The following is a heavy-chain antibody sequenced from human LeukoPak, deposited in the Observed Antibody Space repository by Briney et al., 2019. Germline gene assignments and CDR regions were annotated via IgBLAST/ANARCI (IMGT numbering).Heavy chain of an antibody. CDR2: IYHSGST. Sequence: SETLSLTCTVSGYSISSGYYWGWIRQPPGKGLEWIGSIYHSGSTYYNPSLKSRVTISVDTSKNQFSLKLSSVTAADTAVYYCARAGDQWLSEFDSWGQGTLVIVSS. J-gene: IGHJ4*02. CDR1: GYSISSGYY. CDR3: ARAGDQWLSEFDS. D-gene: IGHD6-19*01. V-gene: IGHV4-38-2*02.